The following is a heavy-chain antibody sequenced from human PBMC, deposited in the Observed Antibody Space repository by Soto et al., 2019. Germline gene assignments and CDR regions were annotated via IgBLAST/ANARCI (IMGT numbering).Heavy chain of an antibody. CDR1: GGTISSGGYA. J-gene: IGHJ5*02. V-gene: IGHV4-30-2*01. CDR2: IYHSGST. CDR3: ARVPSP. Sequence: TLSLPFAVSGGTISSGGYAWSSIRQPPGKGLEWIGYIYHSGSTYYNPSLKIRVTISVDRSKNQLSLKLCSVTAADTAVYYCARVPSPWGQGTLVTVSS.